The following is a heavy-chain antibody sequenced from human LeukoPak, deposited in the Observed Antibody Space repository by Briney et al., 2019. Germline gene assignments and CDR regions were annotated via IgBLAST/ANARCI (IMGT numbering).Heavy chain of an antibody. D-gene: IGHD3-9*01. Sequence: SETLSLTCTVSGGSISSSSYYWGWIRQPPGKGLEWIGSIYYSGSTYYNPSLKSRVTISVDTSKNQFSLKLSSVTAADTAVHYCARHSRPYDILTGYYTAYYFDYWGQGTLVTVSS. CDR3: ARHSRPYDILTGYYTAYYFDY. CDR1: GGSISSSSYY. J-gene: IGHJ4*02. CDR2: IYYSGST. V-gene: IGHV4-39*01.